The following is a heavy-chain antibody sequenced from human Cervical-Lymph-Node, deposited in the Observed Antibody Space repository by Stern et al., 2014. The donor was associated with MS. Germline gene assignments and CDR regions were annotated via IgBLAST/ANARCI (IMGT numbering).Heavy chain of an antibody. Sequence: QVQLQESGPGLVKPSETLSLTCTVSGGSIRSSSHYWGWIRQAPGKGLEWIGSIYYSGSIYYNPPLKNRVTISVDTSTNQFSLKLSSVTAADTAVYYCGSRGPYAWYFDLWGRGTLVTVSS. CDR3: GSRGPYAWYFDL. CDR2: IYYSGSI. V-gene: IGHV4-39*01. J-gene: IGHJ2*01. CDR1: GGSIRSSSHY.